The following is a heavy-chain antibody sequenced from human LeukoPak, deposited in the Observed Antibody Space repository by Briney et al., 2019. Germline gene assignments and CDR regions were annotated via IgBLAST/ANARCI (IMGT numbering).Heavy chain of an antibody. Sequence: TGGSLRLSCAASGFTFDDYAMHWVRQAPGKGLEWVSGISWNSGSIGYADSVKGRFTISRDNAKNSLYLQMNSLRAEDTALYYCAKDNLFDYGGNPRAAFDIWGQGTMVTVSS. CDR1: GFTFDDYA. CDR3: AKDNLFDYGGNPRAAFDI. D-gene: IGHD4-23*01. V-gene: IGHV3-9*01. CDR2: ISWNSGSI. J-gene: IGHJ3*02.